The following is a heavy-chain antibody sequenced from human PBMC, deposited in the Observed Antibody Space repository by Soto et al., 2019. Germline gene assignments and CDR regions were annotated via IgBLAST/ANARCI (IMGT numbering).Heavy chain of an antibody. CDR2: IKSKTDGGTI. Sequence: EVQLVESGGGLVKPGESLRLSCAASGFTFSNAWMNWVRQAPGKGLEWVGLIKSKTDGGTIDYPAPVKGRFIISRDDSRNTLYLQMNSLRAEDTAVYYCARDRIESAGTPRFNYYYGMDVWGQGTTVTVSS. D-gene: IGHD6-13*01. CDR3: ARDRIESAGTPRFNYYYGMDV. J-gene: IGHJ6*02. CDR1: GFTFSNAW. V-gene: IGHV3-15*01.